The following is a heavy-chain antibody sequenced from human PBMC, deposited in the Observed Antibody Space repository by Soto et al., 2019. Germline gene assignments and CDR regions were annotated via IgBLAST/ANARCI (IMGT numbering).Heavy chain of an antibody. D-gene: IGHD5-12*01. V-gene: IGHV1-8*01. CDR2: MNPNSGNT. CDR3: ARAPSTMPSYLDV. CDR1: GYTFTSFD. J-gene: IGHJ6*03. Sequence: QVQLVQSWAEVKRPGASVKVSCKASGYTFTSFDIHWVRQAPGQGLEWMGWMNPNSGNTDYEQRFQGRVTMTRDTSIITAYMELSSLRSEDTAVYYCARAPSTMPSYLDVWAKGTTVTVSS.